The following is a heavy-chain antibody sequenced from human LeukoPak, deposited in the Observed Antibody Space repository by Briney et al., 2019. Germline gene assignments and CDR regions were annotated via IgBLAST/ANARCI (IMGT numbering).Heavy chain of an antibody. Sequence: GGSLRLSCTASGFTFSRYWMHWVRQAPGEGLVWVSRIKGDGRDTRYAGSVKGRFTISRDNAKNTLYLQMNSLRGEDTAVYYCVRDGDAYNFDYWGQGTLLTVSS. V-gene: IGHV3-74*01. CDR2: IKGDGRDT. J-gene: IGHJ4*02. CDR1: GFTFSRYW. CDR3: VRDGDAYNFDY. D-gene: IGHD5-24*01.